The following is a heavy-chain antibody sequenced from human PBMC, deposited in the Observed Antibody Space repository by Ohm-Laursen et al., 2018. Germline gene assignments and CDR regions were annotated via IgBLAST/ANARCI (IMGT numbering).Heavy chain of an antibody. D-gene: IGHD3-10*01. CDR1: GFTFSSYG. J-gene: IGHJ6*02. V-gene: IGHV3-30*18. CDR2: ISYDGSNK. CDR3: AKDGSGSYLYYYYYYGMDV. Sequence: SLRLSCAASGFTFSSYGMHWVRQAPGKGLEWVAVISYDGSNKYYADSVKGRFTISRDNSKNTLYLQMNSLGAEDTAVYYCAKDGSGSYLYYYYYYGMDVWGQGTTVTVSS.